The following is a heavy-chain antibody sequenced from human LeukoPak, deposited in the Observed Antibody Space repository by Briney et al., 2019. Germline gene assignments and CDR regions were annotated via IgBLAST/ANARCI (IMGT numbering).Heavy chain of an antibody. J-gene: IGHJ4*02. V-gene: IGHV4-39*07. D-gene: IGHD2-2*01. CDR3: ARVGQLAFDY. CDR2: IYYSGNT. CDR1: GGSIRFSTYY. Sequence: SETLSLTCTVSGGSIRFSTYYWGWIRQPPGKGLDWIGSIYYSGNTYYNPSLKSRVTILVDTSKNQFSLKLSSVTAADTAVYYCARVGQLAFDYWGQGTLVTVSS.